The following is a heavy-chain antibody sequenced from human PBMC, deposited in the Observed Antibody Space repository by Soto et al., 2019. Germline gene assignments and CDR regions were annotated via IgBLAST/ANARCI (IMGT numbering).Heavy chain of an antibody. D-gene: IGHD4-17*01. Sequence: PGGSLRLSCAASGFTFSSYAMHWVRQAPGKGLEWVAVISYDGSNKYYADSVKGRFTISRDNSKNTLYLQMNSLRAEDTAVYYCARDSYGDSIWGQGTLVTVSS. CDR3: ARDSYGDSI. J-gene: IGHJ4*02. CDR1: GFTFSSYA. V-gene: IGHV3-30-3*01. CDR2: ISYDGSNK.